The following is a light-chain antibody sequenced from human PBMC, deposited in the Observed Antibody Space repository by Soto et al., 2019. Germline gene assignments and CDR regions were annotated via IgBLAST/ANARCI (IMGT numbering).Light chain of an antibody. V-gene: IGKV3-15*01. J-gene: IGKJ4*01. CDR2: GAS. Sequence: EIAMTQSPATLSVSPGERATLSCRTSQSVSSDLAWYQQKPGQAPRLLIYGASTRATGIPARFSGSGSGTEFTLTISSLQSEDFAVYYCQQYLNWPRLTFGGGTKVEIK. CDR1: QSVSSD. CDR3: QQYLNWPRLT.